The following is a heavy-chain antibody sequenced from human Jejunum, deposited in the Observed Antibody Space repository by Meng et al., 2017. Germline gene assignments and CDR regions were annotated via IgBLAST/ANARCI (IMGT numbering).Heavy chain of an antibody. Sequence: GQRGESGGVLVKPGGSLRLSCAASGLRFGDYYMSWIRQAPGKGPEWVAYMSSSGDKIDYADSTKGRFSISRDNAKNSLYLQMNSLRVEDTAMYYCARDYDTNGYYYYFDYWGQGTLVTVSS. CDR2: MSSSGDKI. V-gene: IGHV3-11*01. CDR1: GLRFGDYY. CDR3: ARDYDTNGYYYYFDY. J-gene: IGHJ4*02. D-gene: IGHD3-22*01.